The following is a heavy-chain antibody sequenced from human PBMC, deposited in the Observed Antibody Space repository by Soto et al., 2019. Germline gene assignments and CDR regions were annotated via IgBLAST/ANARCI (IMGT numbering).Heavy chain of an antibody. J-gene: IGHJ4*02. CDR1: GGSISSTDHY. CDR2: IYYSGST. V-gene: IGHV4-30-4*01. CDR3: ARDSKGRFGELVTFDY. D-gene: IGHD3-10*01. Sequence: SETLSLTCTVSGGSISSTDHYWSWIRQPPGKGLEWIGYIYYSGSTYYNPSLKSRVTISVDTSKNQFSLKLSSVTAADTAVYYCARDSKGRFGELVTFDYWGQGTLVTVSS.